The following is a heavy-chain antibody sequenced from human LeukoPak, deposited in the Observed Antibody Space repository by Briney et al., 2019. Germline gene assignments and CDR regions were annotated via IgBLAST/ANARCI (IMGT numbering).Heavy chain of an antibody. J-gene: IGHJ4*02. CDR3: AEDTGYSSGWYDY. V-gene: IGHV3-9*01. CDR1: GFTFDDYA. D-gene: IGHD6-19*01. CDR2: ISWNSGSI. Sequence: GRSLRLSCAASGFTFDDYAMHWVRQAPGKGLEWVSGISWNSGSIGYADSVKGRFTISRDNAKNSLYLQMNSLRAEDTALYYCAEDTGYSSGWYDYWGQGTLVTVSS.